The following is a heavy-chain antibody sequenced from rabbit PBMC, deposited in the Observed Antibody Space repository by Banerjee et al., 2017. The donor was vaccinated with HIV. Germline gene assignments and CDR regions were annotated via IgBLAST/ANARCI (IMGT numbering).Heavy chain of an antibody. CDR3: ARDTGPSFSSYGMDL. CDR1: GFSFSYW. V-gene: IGHV1S45*01. D-gene: IGHD7-1*01. J-gene: IGHJ6*01. CDR2: IDSGSSGST. Sequence: QEQLVESGGGLVQPEGSLTLTCTASGFSFSYWICWVRQAPGKGLEWIACIDSGSSGSTYHATWPKGRFTTSKTSSTAVTLEMARLTAADTATYFCARDTGPSFSSYGMDLWGPGSLFTVS.